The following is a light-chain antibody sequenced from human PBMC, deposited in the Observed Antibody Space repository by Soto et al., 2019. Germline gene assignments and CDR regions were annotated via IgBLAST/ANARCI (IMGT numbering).Light chain of an antibody. J-gene: IGKJ5*01. Sequence: EIVMMQSPATLSVSPGERATLSCRASQSVSSNLAWYQQKPGQAPRRLIYGASTRATGIPARFSGSGSGTEFTLTINSMQSEDFAVYYCQQYKNWPPQITFGQGTRLEIK. CDR2: GAS. CDR3: QQYKNWPPQIT. CDR1: QSVSSN. V-gene: IGKV3-15*01.